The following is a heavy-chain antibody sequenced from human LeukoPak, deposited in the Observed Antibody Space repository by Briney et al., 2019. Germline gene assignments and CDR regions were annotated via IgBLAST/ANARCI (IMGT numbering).Heavy chain of an antibody. D-gene: IGHD4-23*01. J-gene: IGHJ5*02. V-gene: IGHV4-61*02. CDR2: ISAGGRT. CDR3: TRGGHDYGGSFDT. Sequence: SETLSLTCALSGASIASGSYHWGWIRQPAGSRPEYIGRISAGGRTNYNPSLKSRLTISMDTSKNHVSLRLSSVTAADPAVYYCTRGGHDYGGSFDTWGQGILVTVSS. CDR1: GASIASGSYH.